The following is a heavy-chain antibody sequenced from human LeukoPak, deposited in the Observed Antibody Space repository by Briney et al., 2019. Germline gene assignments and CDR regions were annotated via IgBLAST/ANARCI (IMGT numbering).Heavy chain of an antibody. CDR2: ISYDGSNK. V-gene: IGHV3-30*01. CDR3: ARDPNYYDSSGD. J-gene: IGHJ4*02. Sequence: SCKASGGTFSSYAMHWVRQAPGKGLEWVAVISYDGSNKYYADSVKGRFTISRDNSKNTLYLQMNSLRAEDTAVYYCARDPNYYDSSGDWGQGTLVTVSS. CDR1: GGTFSSYA. D-gene: IGHD3-22*01.